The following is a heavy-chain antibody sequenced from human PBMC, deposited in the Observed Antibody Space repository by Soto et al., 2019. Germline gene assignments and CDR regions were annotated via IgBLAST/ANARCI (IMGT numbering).Heavy chain of an antibody. J-gene: IGHJ4*02. CDR3: ARGLGSGDY. V-gene: IGHV1-46*03. CDR2: INPNGGST. D-gene: IGHD6-25*01. Sequence: QVQLVQSGAEVKKHGASVKVSCKASGYTLTNFYIHWVRQAPGQGLEWMGIINPNGGSTNYAHNFQGRVTITRDTSTSTVYMDLSSLRSEDTAVYYCARGLGSGDYWGRGTLVTVSS. CDR1: GYTLTNFY.